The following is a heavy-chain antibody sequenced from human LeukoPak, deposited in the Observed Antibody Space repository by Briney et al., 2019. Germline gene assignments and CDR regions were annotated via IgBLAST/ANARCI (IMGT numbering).Heavy chain of an antibody. CDR1: GGSISSYY. CDR2: IYYSGST. V-gene: IGHV4-59*08. Sequence: SETLSLTCTVSGGSISSYYWSWIRQPPGKGLEWIGYIYYSGSTNYNPSLKSRVTISVDTSKNQFSLKLSSVTAADTAVYCCATSYYYDSSGYYYAPSSPFDYWGQGTLVTVSS. CDR3: ATSYYYDSSGYYYAPSSPFDY. J-gene: IGHJ4*02. D-gene: IGHD3-22*01.